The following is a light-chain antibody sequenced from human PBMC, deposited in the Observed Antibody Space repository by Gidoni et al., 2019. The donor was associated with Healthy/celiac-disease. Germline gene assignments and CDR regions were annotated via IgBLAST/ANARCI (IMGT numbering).Light chain of an antibody. CDR2: KDS. V-gene: IGLV3-25*03. J-gene: IGLJ2*01. CDR1: ALPKQY. Sequence: SYELTQPPSVSVSLGQTARITCSGDALPKQYAYWYQQKPGQAPVLVIYKDSERPSGIPERFSGSSSGTTGTLTISGVQAEDEADYYCQSADSSGTYRGVFGGGTKLTVL. CDR3: QSADSSGTYRGV.